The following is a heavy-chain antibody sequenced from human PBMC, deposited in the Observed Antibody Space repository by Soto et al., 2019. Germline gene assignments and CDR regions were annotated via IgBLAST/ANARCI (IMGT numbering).Heavy chain of an antibody. J-gene: IGHJ4*02. D-gene: IGHD3-3*01. V-gene: IGHV3-15*01. CDR2: IKSKTVGGTV. Sequence: EVQLVESGGGLVKPGGSLRLSCAASGFTFGNAWMSWVRQAPGKGLEWVGRIKSKTVGGTVDYAAPVKGRFTISRDDSKNTLYLQMNSLKTEDTALYYCTTLSFWDYFDYWGQGALVTVSS. CDR3: TTLSFWDYFDY. CDR1: GFTFGNAW.